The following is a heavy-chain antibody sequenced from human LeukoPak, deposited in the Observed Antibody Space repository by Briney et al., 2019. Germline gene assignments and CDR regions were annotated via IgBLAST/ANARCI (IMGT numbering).Heavy chain of an antibody. CDR2: ISSSSSYI. J-gene: IGHJ6*02. CDR1: GFTFGSYS. V-gene: IGHV3-21*01. CDR3: ARGPLRDNGMGV. Sequence: GGSLILSCAASGFTFGSYSMNWVRQAPGKGLEWVSSISSSSSYIYYADSVKGRFTISRDNAKNSLYLQMNSLRAEDTAVYYCARGPLRDNGMGVWGQGTTVTVSS.